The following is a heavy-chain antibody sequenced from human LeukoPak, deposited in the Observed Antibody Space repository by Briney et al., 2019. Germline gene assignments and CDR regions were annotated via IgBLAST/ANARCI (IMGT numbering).Heavy chain of an antibody. J-gene: IGHJ4*02. CDR1: GYNFTSYW. D-gene: IGHD4-17*01. CDR3: ARLGDLYGDCGIHDY. Sequence: PGESLQIFCEGSGYNFTSYWIGWVRQMPGKGLEWMGIIYPGDSDTRYSPSLQGQVTISVDKSTSSAYLQWNSLKASDTAVYYCARLGDLYGDCGIHDYWGPGTAVSVSS. CDR2: IYPGDSDT. V-gene: IGHV5-51*01.